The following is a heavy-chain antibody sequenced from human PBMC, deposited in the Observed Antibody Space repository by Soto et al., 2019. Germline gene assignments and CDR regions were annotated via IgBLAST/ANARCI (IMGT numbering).Heavy chain of an antibody. CDR3: ARDGSGYRSRASPMDV. Sequence: QVQLVQSGAEVKKPGSSVKVSCKASGDTFSSYAISWVRQAPGQGLEWMGGSIPLFGTANYAQKLQGRVTITADEHTSTAYMELSSLRSEDTAVYYCARDGSGYRSRASPMDVRGQRTKVTVS. J-gene: IGHJ6*02. V-gene: IGHV1-69*01. D-gene: IGHD3-22*01. CDR1: GDTFSSYA. CDR2: SIPLFGTA.